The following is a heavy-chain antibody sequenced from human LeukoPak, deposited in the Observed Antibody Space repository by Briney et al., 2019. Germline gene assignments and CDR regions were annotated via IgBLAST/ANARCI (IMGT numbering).Heavy chain of an antibody. D-gene: IGHD7-27*01. J-gene: IGHJ4*02. CDR2: MNPNSGNT. CDR3: ARGSLTGDSFFY. V-gene: IGHV1-8*01. CDR1: GYTFTSYD. Sequence: ASVNVSCKASGYTFTSYDINWVRQATGQGLEWMGWMNPNSGNTGYAQKFQGRDTMTRNTSISTAYMELSSLRSEDTAVSYCARGSLTGDSFFYWGQGTLVTVSS.